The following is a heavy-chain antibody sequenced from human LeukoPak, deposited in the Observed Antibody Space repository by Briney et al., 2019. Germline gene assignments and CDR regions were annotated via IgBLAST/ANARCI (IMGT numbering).Heavy chain of an antibody. J-gene: IGHJ3*02. CDR2: IYNTGGS. D-gene: IGHD4-11*01. V-gene: IGHV3-66*01. Sequence: TGGSLRLSCAASGFTVSNNYISWVRQAPGKGLEWVSVIYNTGGSYYAGSVKGRFTVSRDISANTLYLQMNSLRAEDTAVYYCARVKSTTFAFDIWGQGTMVTVSP. CDR3: ARVKSTTFAFDI. CDR1: GFTVSNNY.